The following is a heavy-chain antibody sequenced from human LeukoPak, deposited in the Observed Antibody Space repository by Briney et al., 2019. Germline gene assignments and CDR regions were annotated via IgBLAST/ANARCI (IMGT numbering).Heavy chain of an antibody. CDR3: ARAYANYGDY. V-gene: IGHV1-2*02. Sequence: ASAKVSCKASGYTFNAFFIHWVRQAPGQGLEWLGWINPHSGDTTYAQNFQGRVTMTRDTSISTIYMEVTSLISDDTAIYYCARAYANYGDYWGQGTLVTVSS. J-gene: IGHJ4*02. CDR1: GYTFNAFF. D-gene: IGHD3-10*01. CDR2: INPHSGDT.